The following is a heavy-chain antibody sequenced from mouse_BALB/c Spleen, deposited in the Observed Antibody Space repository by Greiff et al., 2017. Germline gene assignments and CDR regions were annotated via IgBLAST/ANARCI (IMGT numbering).Heavy chain of an antibody. J-gene: IGHJ2*01. D-gene: IGHD2-4*01. CDR2: ISSGSSTI. V-gene: IGHV5-17*02. CDR3: ARHGDYDYFDY. Sequence: EVKLMESGGGLVQPGGSRKLSCAASGFTFSSFGMHWVRQAPEKGLEWVAYISSGSSTIYYADTVKGRFTISRDNPKNTLYLQMSSLKSEDTAMYYCARHGDYDYFDYWGQGTTLTVSS. CDR1: GFTFSSFG.